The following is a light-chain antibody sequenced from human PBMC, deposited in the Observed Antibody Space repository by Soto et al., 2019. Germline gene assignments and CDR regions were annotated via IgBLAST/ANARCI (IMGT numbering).Light chain of an antibody. J-gene: IGLJ3*02. CDR2: TTN. CDR1: SSNIGSNT. V-gene: IGLV1-44*01. Sequence: QSVLTQPPSASGTPGQRVTVACSGISSNIGSNTVKWYQQLPGTAPKLLIYTTNQRPSGVPDRVSDSRSGTSASLAISGLQSEDEAYYYCAALDDNLNAWVFGGGTKLTVL. CDR3: AALDDNLNAWV.